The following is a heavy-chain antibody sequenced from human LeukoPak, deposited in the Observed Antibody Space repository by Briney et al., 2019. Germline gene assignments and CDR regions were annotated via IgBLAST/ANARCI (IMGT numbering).Heavy chain of an antibody. Sequence: GGSLRLSCAASGFTFSNAWMSWVRQAPGKGLEWVANIKQDGSEKYYVDSVKGRFTISRDNAKNSLYLQMNSLRAEDTAVYYCARESRALGKQTPPFDYWGQGTLVTVSS. CDR2: IKQDGSEK. CDR1: GFTFSNAW. V-gene: IGHV3-7*01. D-gene: IGHD3-16*01. CDR3: ARESRALGKQTPPFDY. J-gene: IGHJ4*02.